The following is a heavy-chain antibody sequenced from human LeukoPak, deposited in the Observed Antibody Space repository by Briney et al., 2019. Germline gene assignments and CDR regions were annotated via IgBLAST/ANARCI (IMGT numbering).Heavy chain of an antibody. D-gene: IGHD3-10*01. CDR1: GFTFSSYW. V-gene: IGHV3-7*01. CDR2: IKQDGSEK. J-gene: IGHJ4*02. Sequence: GGSLRLSCAASGFTFSSYWMSWVRQAPGKGLEWVANIKQDGSEKYYVDSVKGRFTISRDNAKNSLYLQMNSLRAEDTAVYYCARVFETVLLWFGESDIYYFDYWGQGTLVTVSS. CDR3: ARVFETVLLWFGESDIYYFDY.